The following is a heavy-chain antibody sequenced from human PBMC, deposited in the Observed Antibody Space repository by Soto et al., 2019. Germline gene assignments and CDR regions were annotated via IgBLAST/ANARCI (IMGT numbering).Heavy chain of an antibody. V-gene: IGHV3-30-3*01. D-gene: IGHD1-26*01. CDR1: GFTVSAYT. Sequence: QVQLVESGGGVVQPGRSLRLSCAASGFTVSAYTMHWVRQAPGKGLEWVAVISSDGSHKYYADSLKGRYTISRDNSTNTRYLQMNTLRADDTGVYYCARWEQPLFDYWGQGTLVTVSS. CDR2: ISSDGSHK. J-gene: IGHJ4*02. CDR3: ARWEQPLFDY.